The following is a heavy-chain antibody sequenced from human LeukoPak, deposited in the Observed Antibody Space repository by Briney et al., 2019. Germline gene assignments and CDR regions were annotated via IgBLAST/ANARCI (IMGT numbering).Heavy chain of an antibody. Sequence: ASVKVSCKASGYTFTSYSISWVRQAPGQGLEWMGWIRGNSGNTNYAQNLQDRVTMTTDTSASTAYMELSSLRSEDTAVYYCARDRAVGATKPSFDYWGQGTLVTVSS. CDR3: ARDRAVGATKPSFDY. V-gene: IGHV1-18*01. D-gene: IGHD1-26*01. CDR1: GYTFTSYS. J-gene: IGHJ4*02. CDR2: IRGNSGNT.